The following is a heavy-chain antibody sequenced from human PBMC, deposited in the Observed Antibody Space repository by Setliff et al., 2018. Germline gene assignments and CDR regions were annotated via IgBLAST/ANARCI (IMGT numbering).Heavy chain of an antibody. CDR1: GDPLSSYT. D-gene: IGHD3-9*01. CDR2: IIPLLGIA. V-gene: IGHV1-69*16. CDR3: ARDEGNDILTGYYPH. Sequence: GSSVKISCKASGDPLSSYTISWVRQDPGQGLEWMGRIIPLLGIANYAQKFQGRVTITTDESKSTAYMELSSLRSEDTAVYYCARDEGNDILTGYYPHWGQGTLVTVSS. J-gene: IGHJ4*02.